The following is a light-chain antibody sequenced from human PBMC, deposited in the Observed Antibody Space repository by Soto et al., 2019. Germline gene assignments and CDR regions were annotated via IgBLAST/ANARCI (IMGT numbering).Light chain of an antibody. CDR2: GAS. Sequence: EIVLTQSPGTLSLSPGEGATLSCGASQSVGKNYLAWYQLTSGQAPRLLIHGASNRARGIPERFSGSGSGTDFTLTISRLEPEDFVAYFCQQYATDPLTFGGGTKLEIK. J-gene: IGKJ4*01. CDR3: QQYATDPLT. V-gene: IGKV3-20*01. CDR1: QSVGKNY.